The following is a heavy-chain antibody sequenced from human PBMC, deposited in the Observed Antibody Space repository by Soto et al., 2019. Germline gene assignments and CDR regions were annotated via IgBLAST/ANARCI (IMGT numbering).Heavy chain of an antibody. CDR3: ARDNPGIAAAGISVVEYNCFDP. CDR2: IIPIFGTA. J-gene: IGHJ5*02. V-gene: IGHV1-69*13. Sequence: SVKVSCKASGGTFSSYAISWVRQAPGQGLEWMGGIIPIFGTANYAQKFQGRVTITADESTSTAYMELSSLRSEDTAVYYCARDNPGIAAAGISVVEYNCFDPWGQGTLVTVSP. CDR1: GGTFSSYA. D-gene: IGHD6-25*01.